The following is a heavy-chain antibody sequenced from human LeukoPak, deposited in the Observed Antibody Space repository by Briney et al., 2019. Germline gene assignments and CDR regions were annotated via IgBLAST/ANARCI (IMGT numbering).Heavy chain of an antibody. CDR3: ARELQDP. Sequence: SETLTLTCTVSGGSISSSSYYWGWIRQPPGKGLEWIGSIYYSGSTYYNPSLKSRVTISVDTSKNQFSLKLSSVTAADTAVYYCARELQDPWGQGTLVTVSS. V-gene: IGHV4-39*07. J-gene: IGHJ5*02. D-gene: IGHD1-1*01. CDR2: IYYSGST. CDR1: GGSISSSSYY.